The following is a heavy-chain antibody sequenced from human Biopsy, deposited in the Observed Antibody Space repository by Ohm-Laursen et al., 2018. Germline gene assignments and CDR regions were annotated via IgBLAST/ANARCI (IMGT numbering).Heavy chain of an antibody. Sequence: TLSLTCAVSGGSISDSTYHWGWIRQSPGKGLEWIGNIYYSGNTDYSPSLKSRFTISVDTSNNHFSLKLRSVTAADTAVYYCARQVDFWSGYVDYWGQGTLVAVSS. CDR2: IYYSGNT. CDR3: ARQVDFWSGYVDY. D-gene: IGHD3-3*01. V-gene: IGHV4-39*01. CDR1: GGSISDSTYH. J-gene: IGHJ4*02.